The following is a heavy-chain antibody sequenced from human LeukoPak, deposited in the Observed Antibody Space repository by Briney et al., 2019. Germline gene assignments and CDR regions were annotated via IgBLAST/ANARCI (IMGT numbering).Heavy chain of an antibody. V-gene: IGHV3-23*01. D-gene: IGHD6-13*01. Sequence: GGSLRLSCAASGFTFTTDPMSWVRQAPGRGLEWVSVITGNSGSSYYADSVKGRSSISRDNSKNPLFLQLNTLRADDTAVYYCAKLTSTWHVDYWGQGTLVTASP. J-gene: IGHJ4*02. CDR1: GFTFTTDP. CDR3: AKLTSTWHVDY. CDR2: ITGNSGSS.